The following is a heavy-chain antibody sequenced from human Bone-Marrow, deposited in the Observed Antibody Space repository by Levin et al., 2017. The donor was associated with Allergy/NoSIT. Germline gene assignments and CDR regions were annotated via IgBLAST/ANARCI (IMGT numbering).Heavy chain of an antibody. CDR2: VYHSANT. CDR3: ARAYYGSSAYDY. CDR1: GDSISRGDFY. D-gene: IGHD3-22*01. J-gene: IGHJ4*02. Sequence: SETLSLTCTVSGDSISRGDFYWTWIRQPPGKGLEWIGYVYHSANTFYNPSFKIRLTISADTSKNEFSLKLTSVTVADTAIYYCARAYYGSSAYDYWGQGTLVTVSS. V-gene: IGHV4-30-4*01.